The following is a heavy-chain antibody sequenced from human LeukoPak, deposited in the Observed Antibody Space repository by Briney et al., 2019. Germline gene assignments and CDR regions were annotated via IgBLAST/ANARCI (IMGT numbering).Heavy chain of an antibody. D-gene: IGHD1-20*01. CDR3: AREEAYDADNFYYFDY. CDR1: GGSISSYY. J-gene: IGHJ4*02. CDR2: IYYSGST. V-gene: IGHV4-59*01. Sequence: SETLSLTCTVSGGSISSYYWSWIRQPPGKGLEWIGYIYYSGSTNYNPSLKSRVTISVDTSKNQFSLKLSSVTAADTAVYYCAREEAYDADNFYYFDYWGQGTLVTVSS.